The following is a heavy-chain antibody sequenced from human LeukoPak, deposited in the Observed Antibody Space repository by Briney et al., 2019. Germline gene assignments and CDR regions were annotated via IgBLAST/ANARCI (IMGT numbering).Heavy chain of an antibody. CDR2: FFSNGKT. V-gene: IGHV4-59*11. Sequence: SETLSLTCTVYGDSSTSPYWSWIRQPPGEWLEWVGSFFSNGKTYYKPSLNNRLIISGDTSKNQFSLTPMSVTAADTAVYYCARGEAVPLIGHIAPLDHWGQGTRVTVPS. D-gene: IGHD6-13*01. J-gene: IGHJ4*02. CDR3: ARGEAVPLIGHIAPLDH. CDR1: GDSSTSPY.